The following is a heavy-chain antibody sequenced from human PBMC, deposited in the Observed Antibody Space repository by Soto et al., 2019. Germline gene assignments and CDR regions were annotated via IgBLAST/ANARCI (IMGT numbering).Heavy chain of an antibody. V-gene: IGHV2-5*02. CDR1: GFSLRTSGMG. Sequence: SGPTLVNPTQTLTLTCSFSGFSLRTSGMGVGWIRQPPGKALEWLALIYWDDDKRYSSSLKSRLTITKDTSKNQVVLTMTNMDPVDTATYYCAHSHDYSDYLTFDYWGRGTLVTVSS. J-gene: IGHJ4*02. D-gene: IGHD4-17*01. CDR3: AHSHDYSDYLTFDY. CDR2: IYWDDDK.